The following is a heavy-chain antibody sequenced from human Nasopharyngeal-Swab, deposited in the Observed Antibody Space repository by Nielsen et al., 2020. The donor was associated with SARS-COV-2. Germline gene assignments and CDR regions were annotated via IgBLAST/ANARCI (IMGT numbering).Heavy chain of an antibody. CDR3: ARGYSSSWQGYYFDY. D-gene: IGHD6-13*01. J-gene: IGHJ4*02. CDR2: IIPIFGIA. V-gene: IGHV1-69*01. Sequence: WVRQAPGQGLEWMGGIIPIFGIANYAQKFQGRVTITADESTSTAYMELSSLRSEDTAVYYCARGYSSSWQGYYFDYWGQGTLVTVSS.